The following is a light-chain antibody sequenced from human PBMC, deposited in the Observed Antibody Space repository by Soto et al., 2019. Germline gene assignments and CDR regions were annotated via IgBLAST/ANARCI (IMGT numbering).Light chain of an antibody. CDR1: NGDIGAYNY. Sequence: QSVLTQPASVSGSPGQSITISCTGTNGDIGAYNYVSWYQEHPGKAPKLIIYEVNDRPSGVSTRFSASKSANTASLTISGLQPDDEADYYCSSFTTNNPWVFGGGTKVTVL. V-gene: IGLV2-14*01. CDR2: EVN. J-gene: IGLJ3*02. CDR3: SSFTTNNPWV.